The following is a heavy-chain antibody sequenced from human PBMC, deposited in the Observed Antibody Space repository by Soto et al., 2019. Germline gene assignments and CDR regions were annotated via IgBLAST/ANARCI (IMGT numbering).Heavy chain of an antibody. Sequence: EVQLVESGGGLVKPVGSLRLSCAASGFAFSSDTLSWVRQAPGKGLEWVSSISSSSTYIYYADSLKGRFTISRDNDNHSLYLQMNSLRAEDTAVYYCARDGVFDGVLYFDYWVPVTLVTVSS. D-gene: IGHD2-8*01. J-gene: IGHJ4*02. CDR3: ARDGVFDGVLYFDY. CDR2: ISSSSTYI. CDR1: GFAFSSDT. V-gene: IGHV3-21*01.